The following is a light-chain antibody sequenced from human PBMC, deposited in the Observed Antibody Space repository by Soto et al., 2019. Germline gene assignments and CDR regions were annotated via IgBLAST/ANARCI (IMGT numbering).Light chain of an antibody. CDR2: KAS. Sequence: ITITQSPSTLSASVGNRVTIPCRASQSISSWLAWYQQKPGKAPKLLIYKASSLESGVPSRFSGSGSGTEFTLTISSLQPDDFATYYCQQYNSYPWTFGRGTKVDI. CDR1: QSISSW. J-gene: IGKJ1*01. V-gene: IGKV1-5*03. CDR3: QQYNSYPWT.